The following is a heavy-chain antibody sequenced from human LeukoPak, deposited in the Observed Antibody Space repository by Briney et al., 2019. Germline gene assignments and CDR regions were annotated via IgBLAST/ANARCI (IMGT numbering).Heavy chain of an antibody. CDR3: AKDWTTVVTGSSVRYYYYYGMDV. CDR2: ISYDGSNK. V-gene: IGHV3-30*18. Sequence: GGSLRLSCAASGFTFSSYGMHWVRQAPGKGLEWVAVISYDGSNKYYADSVKGRFTISRDNSKNTLYLQMNSLRAEDTAVYYCAKDWTTVVTGSSVRYYYYYGMDVWGQGTTVTVSS. J-gene: IGHJ6*02. D-gene: IGHD4-23*01. CDR1: GFTFSSYG.